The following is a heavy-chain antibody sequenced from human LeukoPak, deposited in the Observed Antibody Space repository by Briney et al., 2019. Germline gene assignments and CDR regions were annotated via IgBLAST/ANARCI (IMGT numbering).Heavy chain of an antibody. CDR1: GGSISSYY. Sequence: SETLPLTCTVSGGSISSYYWSWIQQPPGKGLEWIGYIYYSGSTNYNPSLKSRVTISVDTSKNQFSLKLSSVTAADTAVYYCARAHYDFWSGYPRYYFDYWGQGTLVTVSS. CDR3: ARAHYDFWSGYPRYYFDY. D-gene: IGHD3-3*01. CDR2: IYYSGST. J-gene: IGHJ4*02. V-gene: IGHV4-59*01.